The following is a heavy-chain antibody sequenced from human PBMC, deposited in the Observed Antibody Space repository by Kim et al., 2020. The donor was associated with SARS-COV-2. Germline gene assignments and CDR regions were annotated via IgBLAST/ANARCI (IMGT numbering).Heavy chain of an antibody. Sequence: GGSLRLSCAASGFTFSNYEMNWVRQAPGKGLEWVSYITSGGGTIYYADSVKGRFTISRDNAKNSLYLQMNSLRAEDTAVYYCARGGGLGYWGQGTLVTVSS. J-gene: IGHJ4*02. V-gene: IGHV3-48*03. D-gene: IGHD3-16*01. CDR3: ARGGGLGY. CDR2: ITSGGGTI. CDR1: GFTFSNYE.